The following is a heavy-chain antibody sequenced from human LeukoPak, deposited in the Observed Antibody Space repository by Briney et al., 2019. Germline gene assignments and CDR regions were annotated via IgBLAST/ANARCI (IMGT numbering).Heavy chain of an antibody. D-gene: IGHD5-18*01. Sequence: PSETLSLTCTVSDGSISSFYWSWIRQRPGKGLEWIGYIYYTGSTNYNPSLKSRVTISLDTSKNQFSLRLSSPTAADTAVYYCARGSGYNYGSEWFDPWGQGTLVTVSS. CDR3: ARGSGYNYGSEWFDP. CDR1: DGSISSFY. V-gene: IGHV4-59*01. CDR2: IYYTGST. J-gene: IGHJ5*02.